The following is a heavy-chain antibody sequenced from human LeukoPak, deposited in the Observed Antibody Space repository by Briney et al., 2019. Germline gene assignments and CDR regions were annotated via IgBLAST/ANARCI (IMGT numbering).Heavy chain of an antibody. D-gene: IGHD6-6*01. CDR3: ARGRSAARPPWDY. CDR1: GGSFSGYY. Sequence: PSETLSLTCAVYGGSFSGYYWSWIRQPPGKGLEWIGEITHSGSTNYNPSLKSRVTISVDTSKNQLSLKLSSVTAADTAVYYCARGRSAARPPWDYWGQGTLVTVSS. V-gene: IGHV4-34*01. CDR2: ITHSGST. J-gene: IGHJ4*02.